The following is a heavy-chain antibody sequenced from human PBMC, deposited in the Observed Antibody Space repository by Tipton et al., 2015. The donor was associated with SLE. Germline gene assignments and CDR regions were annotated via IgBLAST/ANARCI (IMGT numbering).Heavy chain of an antibody. CDR1: GFTFSSYA. Sequence: FLRLSCAASGFTFSSYAMHWVRQAPGKGLEWVAVISYDGSNKYYADSVKGRFTISRDNSKNTLYLQMNSLRAEDTAVYYCARNNGFGELLGSMDVWGKGTTVTVSS. D-gene: IGHD3-10*01. CDR3: ARNNGFGELLGSMDV. J-gene: IGHJ6*03. CDR2: ISYDGSNK. V-gene: IGHV3-30-3*01.